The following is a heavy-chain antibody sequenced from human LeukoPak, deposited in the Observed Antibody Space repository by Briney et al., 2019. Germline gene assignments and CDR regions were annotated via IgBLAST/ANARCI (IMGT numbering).Heavy chain of an antibody. CDR1: GFTFSGFS. Sequence: GGTLRLSCAASGFTFSGFSMSWVRQSPTKGLEWVANIKQDGSERYYVDSVKGRFTISRDNAKNSLSLQMNNLRVEDTAVYYCARAGSHWHYVYWGQGTVVTVSS. CDR3: ARAGSHWHYVY. D-gene: IGHD3-10*01. J-gene: IGHJ4*02. V-gene: IGHV3-7*01. CDR2: IKQDGSER.